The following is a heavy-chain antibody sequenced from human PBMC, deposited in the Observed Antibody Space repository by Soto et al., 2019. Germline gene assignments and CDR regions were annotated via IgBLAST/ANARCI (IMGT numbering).Heavy chain of an antibody. V-gene: IGHV4-31*03. J-gene: IGHJ6*02. CDR3: ARDLQYSRLFYGMDV. D-gene: IGHD6-13*01. CDR1: CGSIRSGGYY. Sequence: SETLSLTCNVSCGSIRSGGYYWSWIRQHPGKGLEWIGYIYYSGSTYYNPSLKSRVTISVDTSKNQFSLKLSSVTAADTAVYYCARDLQYSRLFYGMDVWGQGTTVT. CDR2: IYYSGST.